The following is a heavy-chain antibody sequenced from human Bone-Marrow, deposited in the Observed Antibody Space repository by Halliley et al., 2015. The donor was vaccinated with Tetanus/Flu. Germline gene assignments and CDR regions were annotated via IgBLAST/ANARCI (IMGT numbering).Heavy chain of an antibody. J-gene: IGHJ5*02. CDR2: ISHTGRT. Sequence: TLSLTCSVSGASLNSYGYYWNWIRQYPGQGLEWIGYISHTGRTYYRPSLKSRLFISQDMSQNHFSLNLTSVTAADTAVYYCARDYSYSSIGVVSGWFDRWGQGILVTVSS. V-gene: IGHV4-31*03. CDR3: ARDYSYSSIGVVSGWFDR. D-gene: IGHD3-3*01. CDR1: GASLNSYGYY.